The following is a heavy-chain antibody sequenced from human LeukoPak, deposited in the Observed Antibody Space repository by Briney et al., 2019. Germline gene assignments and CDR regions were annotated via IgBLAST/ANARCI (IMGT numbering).Heavy chain of an antibody. CDR2: IYYSGST. Sequence: SETLSLTCTVSGGSISSGGYYWSWIRQHPGKGLEWIGYIYYSGSTYYNPSLKSRVTISVDTSKNQFSLKLSSVTAADTAVYYCARLGFGEYVPPYFDYWGQGTLVTVSS. CDR1: GGSISSGGYY. CDR3: ARLGFGEYVPPYFDY. D-gene: IGHD3-10*01. J-gene: IGHJ4*02. V-gene: IGHV4-31*03.